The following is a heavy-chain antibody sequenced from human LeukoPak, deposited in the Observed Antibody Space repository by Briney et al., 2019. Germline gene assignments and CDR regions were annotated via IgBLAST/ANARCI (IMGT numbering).Heavy chain of an antibody. CDR1: GYTFTGYY. D-gene: IGHD3-10*01. CDR3: ARGSEVWFGELFSSNYFDY. V-gene: IGHV1-2*02. CDR2: INPNSGGT. Sequence: ASVKVSCKASGYTFTGYYMHWVRQAPGQGLEWMGWINPNSGGTNFAQKFQGRVTMTRNTSISTAYMELSSLRSEDTAVYYCARGSEVWFGELFSSNYFDYWGQGTLVTVSS. J-gene: IGHJ4*02.